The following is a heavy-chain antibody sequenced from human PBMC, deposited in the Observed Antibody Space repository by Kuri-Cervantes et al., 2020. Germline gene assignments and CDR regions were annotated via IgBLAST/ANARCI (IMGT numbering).Heavy chain of an antibody. D-gene: IGHD2-15*01. Sequence: GESLKISCAASGFSFSTNGMHWVRQAPGKGLEWVAVVWYDGSNKYYADFVKGRFTISRDNSKNTLFLQMNSLRAEDTAVYYCARDPLGYCTGGSCTLHGMDVWGQGATVTVSS. CDR1: GFSFSTNG. CDR2: VWYDGSNK. J-gene: IGHJ6*02. V-gene: IGHV3-33*01. CDR3: ARDPLGYCTGGSCTLHGMDV.